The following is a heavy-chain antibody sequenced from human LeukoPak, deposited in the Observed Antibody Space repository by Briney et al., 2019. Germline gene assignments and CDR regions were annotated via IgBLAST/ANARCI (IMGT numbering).Heavy chain of an antibody. Sequence: GASVTVSCKASGYTFTGYYMHWVRQAPGQGVEWMGWINPNSGGTNYAQKFQGRVTMTRDTSISTAYMELSRLRSDDTAVYYCARAGKYYYDSSGYYHFDYWGQGTLVTVSS. CDR2: INPNSGGT. CDR1: GYTFTGYY. D-gene: IGHD3-22*01. CDR3: ARAGKYYYDSSGYYHFDY. V-gene: IGHV1-2*02. J-gene: IGHJ4*02.